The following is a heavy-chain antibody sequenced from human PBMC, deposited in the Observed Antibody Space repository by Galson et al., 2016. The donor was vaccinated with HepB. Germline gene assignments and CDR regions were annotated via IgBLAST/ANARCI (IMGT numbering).Heavy chain of an antibody. CDR1: GGSISSNF. CDR2: LYYRGNT. J-gene: IGHJ6*02. CDR3: ASLGNYNCWMGYPNYYYYHAMDV. D-gene: IGHD3-3*01. V-gene: IGHV4-59*08. Sequence: SETLSLTCPVSGGSISSNFWSWIRQPPGKGLEWIGYLYYRGNTNYNPSLKNRVTMSVDTSKNQFSLTLSSVTAADTAVYYCASLGNYNCWMGYPNYYYYHAMDVWGQGTTVTVS.